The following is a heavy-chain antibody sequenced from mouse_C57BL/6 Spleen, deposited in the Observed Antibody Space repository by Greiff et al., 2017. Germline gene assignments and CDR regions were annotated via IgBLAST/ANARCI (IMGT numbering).Heavy chain of an antibody. V-gene: IGHV5-6*01. CDR3: ARTGGYAMDY. CDR2: ISSGGSYT. J-gene: IGHJ4*01. D-gene: IGHD4-1*01. Sequence: EVMLVESGGDLVKPGGSLKLSCAASGFTFSSYGMSWVRQTPDKRLEWVATISSGGSYTYYPASVKGRFTISRDNAKNTLYLQISSLKSEDTDMYYCARTGGYAMDYWGQGTSVTVSS. CDR1: GFTFSSYG.